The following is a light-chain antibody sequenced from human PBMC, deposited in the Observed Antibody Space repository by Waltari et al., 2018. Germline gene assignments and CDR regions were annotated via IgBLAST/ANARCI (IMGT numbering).Light chain of an antibody. CDR3: QHNVRLPVT. Sequence: IVLTQSPGTLSLSPGESATLSCRASQNVGRSLVWYQQKPGQAPRLLIYDTSTRATGIPDRFSGSGSGTDFSLTIARPEPEDFAVYYCQHNVRLPVTFGQGTKVEI. V-gene: IGKV3-20*01. CDR2: DTS. J-gene: IGKJ1*01. CDR1: QNVGRS.